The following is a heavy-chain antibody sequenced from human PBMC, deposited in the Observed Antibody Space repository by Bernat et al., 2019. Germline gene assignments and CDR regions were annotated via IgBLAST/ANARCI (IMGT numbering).Heavy chain of an antibody. J-gene: IGHJ6*03. CDR3: ARGSNGPDSYYYYMDV. V-gene: IGHV3-33*01. D-gene: IGHD2-8*01. CDR1: GFTFSSYG. Sequence: QVQLVESGGGVVQPGRSLRLSCAASGFTFSSYGMHWVRQAPGKGLEWVAVIWYDGSNKYYADSVKGRFTISRDNSKNTLYLQMNSLRAEDTAVYYCARGSNGPDSYYYYMDVWGKGTTVTVSS. CDR2: IWYDGSNK.